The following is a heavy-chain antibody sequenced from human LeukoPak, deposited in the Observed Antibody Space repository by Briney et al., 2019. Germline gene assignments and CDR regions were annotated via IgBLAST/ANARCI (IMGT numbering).Heavy chain of an antibody. D-gene: IGHD3-22*01. CDR1: GFNFSDYW. CDR3: ARDSPYYYDSIANALDT. V-gene: IGHV3-7*04. J-gene: IGHJ5*02. Sequence: GGSLRLSCAASGFNFSDYWMTWVRQPRGRGLEWVANIGQDGSEKYYGDSEKGRFTISRDNTKNSLYLQVNSLRDEDTAVYFCARDSPYYYDSIANALDTWGQGTLVIVSS. CDR2: IGQDGSEK.